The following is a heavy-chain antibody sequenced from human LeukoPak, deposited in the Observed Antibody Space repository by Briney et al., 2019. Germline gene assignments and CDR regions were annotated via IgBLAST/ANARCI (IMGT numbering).Heavy chain of an antibody. V-gene: IGHV1-2*02. CDR3: ARSDILTGHNYMDV. J-gene: IGHJ6*03. D-gene: IGHD3-9*01. CDR2: INPNSGGT. CDR1: GYTFTGYY. Sequence: GASVKVSCKASGYTFTGYYMHWVRQAPGQGLEWMGWINPNSGGTNYAQKFQGRVTMTRDTSISTAYMELSRLRSDDTAVYYCARSDILTGHNYMDVWGKGTTVTVSS.